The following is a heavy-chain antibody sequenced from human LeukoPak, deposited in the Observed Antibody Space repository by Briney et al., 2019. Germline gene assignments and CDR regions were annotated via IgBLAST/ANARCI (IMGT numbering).Heavy chain of an antibody. CDR3: AKVVAATLFYYPFDY. Sequence: GGSLRLSCAASGFTFSSYAMSWVRQAPGKGLEWVSGISGSGDSTYYADSVKGRFTISRDNSKNTLYLQMNSLRAEDTAVYYCAKVVAATLFYYPFDYWGQGTLVTVSS. D-gene: IGHD2-15*01. CDR1: GFTFSSYA. V-gene: IGHV3-23*01. J-gene: IGHJ4*02. CDR2: ISGSGDST.